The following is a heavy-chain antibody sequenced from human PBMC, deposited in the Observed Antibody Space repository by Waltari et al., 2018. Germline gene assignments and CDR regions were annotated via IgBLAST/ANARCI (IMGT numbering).Heavy chain of an antibody. CDR3: ARGQEVTTGVDY. CDR2: IYYSGST. D-gene: IGHD4-17*01. J-gene: IGHJ4*02. V-gene: IGHV4-30-4*08. CDR1: GGSISRGDYY. Sequence: QVQLQESGPGLVKPSQTLSLTCTVSGGSISRGDYYCSWIRQPPGKGLAWIGYIYYSGSTYYNPSLKSRVTISVDTSKNQFSLKLSSVTAADTAVYYCARGQEVTTGVDYWGQGTLVTVSS.